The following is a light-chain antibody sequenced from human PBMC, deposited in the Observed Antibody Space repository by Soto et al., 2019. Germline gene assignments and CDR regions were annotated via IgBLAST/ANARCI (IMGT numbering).Light chain of an antibody. CDR1: PPLLHSNGYNY. Sequence: DLGKTLALRSLRVTHGKPASISCRSSPPLLHSNGYNYLDWYLQKPGQSPQLLIYLGSNRASGVPDRFSGSGSGTDFTLKISRVEAYQLACYYGIQVLQAPRFGQGTRVDIK. CDR2: LGS. V-gene: IGKV2-28*01. CDR3: IQVLQAPR. J-gene: IGKJ1*01.